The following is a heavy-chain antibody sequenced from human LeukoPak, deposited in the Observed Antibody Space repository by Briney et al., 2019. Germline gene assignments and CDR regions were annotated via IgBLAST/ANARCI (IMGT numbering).Heavy chain of an antibody. D-gene: IGHD2-15*01. J-gene: IGHJ6*03. CDR3: AREHCSGGSCYSIYYYYYMDV. Sequence: PSETLSLTCTVSGGSISSSSYYWGWIRQPPGKGLEWIGSIYYSGSTYHNPSLKSRVTISVDTSKKQFSLKRSALTAADTAVYYCAREHCSGGSCYSIYYYYYMDVWGKGTTVTVSS. CDR2: IYYSGST. V-gene: IGHV4-39*07. CDR1: GGSISSSSYY.